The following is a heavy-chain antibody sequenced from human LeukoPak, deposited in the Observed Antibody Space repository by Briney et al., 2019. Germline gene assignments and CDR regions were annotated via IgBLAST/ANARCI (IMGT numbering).Heavy chain of an antibody. V-gene: IGHV4-31*03. J-gene: IGHJ4*02. CDR1: GGSISSGGYY. CDR2: IYYSGST. CDR3: ATMVRGVIGFDY. Sequence: PSETLSLTCTVSGGSISSGGYYWSWIRQHPGKGLEWIGYIYYSGSTYYNPSLKSRVTILVDTSKNRFSLKLSSVTAADTAVYYCATMVRGVIGFDYWGQGTLVTVSS. D-gene: IGHD3-10*01.